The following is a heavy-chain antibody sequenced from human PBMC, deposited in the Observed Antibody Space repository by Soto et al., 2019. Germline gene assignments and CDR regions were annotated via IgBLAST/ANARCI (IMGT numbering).Heavy chain of an antibody. CDR3: ARGSGPQDSSSWSDYYYYGMDV. V-gene: IGHV4-34*01. Sequence: PSETLSLTCAVYGGSFSGYYWSWIRQPPGKGLEWIGEINHSGSTNYNPSLKSRVTISVDTSKNQFSLKLSSVTAADTAVYYCARGSGPQDSSSWSDYYYYGMDVWGQGTTVTV. D-gene: IGHD6-13*01. J-gene: IGHJ6*02. CDR2: INHSGST. CDR1: GGSFSGYY.